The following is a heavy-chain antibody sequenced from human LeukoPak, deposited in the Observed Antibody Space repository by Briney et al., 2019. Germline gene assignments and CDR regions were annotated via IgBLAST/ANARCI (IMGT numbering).Heavy chain of an antibody. Sequence: PSETLSLTCTVSGGSISSYYWSWIRQPPGKGLEWIGYIYYSGSTNYNPSLKSRVTISVDTSKNQFSLKLSSVTAADTAVYYCARDSHNWNYSGFDPWGQGTLVTVSS. V-gene: IGHV4-59*01. D-gene: IGHD1-7*01. J-gene: IGHJ5*02. CDR3: ARDSHNWNYSGFDP. CDR2: IYYSGST. CDR1: GGSISSYY.